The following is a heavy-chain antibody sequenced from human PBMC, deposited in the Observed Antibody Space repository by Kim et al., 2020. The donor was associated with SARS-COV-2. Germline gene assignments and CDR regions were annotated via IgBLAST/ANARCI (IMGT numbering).Heavy chain of an antibody. J-gene: IGHJ3*02. D-gene: IGHD3-22*01. V-gene: IGHV4-39*01. CDR2: IYYSGST. CDR3: ARPHITMIPGASFDI. CDR1: GGSISSSSYY. Sequence: SETLSLTCTVSGGSISSSSYYWGWIRQPPGKGLEWIGSIYYSGSTYYNPSLKSRVTISVDTSKNQFSLKLSSVTAADTAVYYCARPHITMIPGASFDIWGQGTMVTVSS.